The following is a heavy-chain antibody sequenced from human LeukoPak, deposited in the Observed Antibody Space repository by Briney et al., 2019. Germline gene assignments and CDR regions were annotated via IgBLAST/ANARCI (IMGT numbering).Heavy chain of an antibody. CDR3: ARRRYYDGSGYXX. D-gene: IGHD3-22*01. V-gene: IGHV4-39*01. Sequence: SETLSLTCSVSGDSVSRSDSYWDWIRQSPGKGLEWIGTIYYSGRTYYSPSLKSRVTMSVDPSNNQFSLNLRSVTAADTAVYYCARRRYYDGSGYXXWGQGTLL. CDR2: IYYSGRT. J-gene: IGHJ1*01. CDR1: GDSVSRSDSY.